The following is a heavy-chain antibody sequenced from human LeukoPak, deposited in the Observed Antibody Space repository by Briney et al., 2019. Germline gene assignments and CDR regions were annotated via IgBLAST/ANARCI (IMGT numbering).Heavy chain of an antibody. CDR2: IIPIFGTA. CDR1: GGTFSSNT. Sequence: ASVKVSCKASGGTFSSNTISWVRQAPGQGLECMGGIIPIFGTANYAQKFQGRVTITADESTSTAYMELSSLRYEDTAVYYCARVWCSGGSCYSSRGAFDIWGQGTMVTVSS. V-gene: IGHV1-69*13. D-gene: IGHD2-15*01. CDR3: ARVWCSGGSCYSSRGAFDI. J-gene: IGHJ3*02.